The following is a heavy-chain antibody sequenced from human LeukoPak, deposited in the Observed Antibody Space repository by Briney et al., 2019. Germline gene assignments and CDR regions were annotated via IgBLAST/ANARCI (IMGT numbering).Heavy chain of an antibody. CDR3: ARFLITMVRGVIIPYYYYGMDV. CDR1: GFTFSSYG. V-gene: IGHV3-7*01. J-gene: IGHJ6*02. CDR2: IKQDGSEK. D-gene: IGHD3-10*01. Sequence: PGGSLRLSCAASGFTFSSYGMHWVRQAPGKGLEWVANIKQDGSEKYYVDSVKGRFTISRDSAKNSLYMQMNSLRAEDTAVYYCARFLITMVRGVIIPYYYYGMDVWGQGTTVTVSS.